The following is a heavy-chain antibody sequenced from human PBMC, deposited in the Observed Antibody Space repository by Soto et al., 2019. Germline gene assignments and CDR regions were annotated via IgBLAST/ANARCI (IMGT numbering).Heavy chain of an antibody. Sequence: LSLTCTVSVDSIATYYWSWIRQPAGKGLEWIGRIDASGNTNYNPSRSSSVTMSIDTSKKQVSMKLTSVTAADTAIYYCERYSNKWFQTEGMDVWAQGTTVPVYS. D-gene: IGHD6-13*01. CDR1: VDSIATYY. CDR2: IDASGNT. J-gene: IGHJ6*02. V-gene: IGHV4-4*07. CDR3: ERYSNKWFQTEGMDV.